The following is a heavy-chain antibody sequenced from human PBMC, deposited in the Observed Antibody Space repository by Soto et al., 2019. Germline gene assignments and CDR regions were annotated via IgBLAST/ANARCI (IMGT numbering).Heavy chain of an antibody. CDR3: VKDRYVDY. CDR1: GFAFSNYA. V-gene: IGHV3-64D*06. Sequence: QPGGSLRLSCSVFGFAFSNYAMHWVRQAPGKGLQYVSSISSNGGSTYYADSVKGRFTISRDNSKNTLYLQMSSLRLEDTAVYYCVKDRYVDYWGQGSLVTVSS. J-gene: IGHJ4*02. CDR2: ISSNGGST.